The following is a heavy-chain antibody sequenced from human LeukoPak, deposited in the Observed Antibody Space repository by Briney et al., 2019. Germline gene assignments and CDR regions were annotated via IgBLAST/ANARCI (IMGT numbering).Heavy chain of an antibody. V-gene: IGHV3-43*02. J-gene: IGHJ5*02. CDR2: ITGNGVST. D-gene: IGHD6-13*01. CDR1: GFTFEDYG. Sequence: GGSLRLSRAASGFTFEDYGMHWVRQAPGKGLEWVSLITGNGVSTYYADSVKGRFTISRDNSKNSLYLQMNSLRTEDTALYYCAKCVYSNIYYWFDPWGQGTLVSVSS. CDR3: AKCVYSNIYYWFDP.